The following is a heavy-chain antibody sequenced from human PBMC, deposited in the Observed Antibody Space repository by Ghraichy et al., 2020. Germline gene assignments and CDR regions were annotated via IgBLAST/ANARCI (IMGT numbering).Heavy chain of an antibody. D-gene: IGHD5-18*01. V-gene: IGHV3-33*06. CDR3: AKDRDTLNYGMDV. J-gene: IGHJ6*02. Sequence: LTCAASGFTFSSYGMHWVRQAPGKGLEWVAVIWYDGSNKYYADSVKGRFTISRDNSKDTLYLQMNSLRAEDTAVYYCAKDRDTLNYGMDVWGQGTTVTVSS. CDR1: GFTFSSYG. CDR2: IWYDGSNK.